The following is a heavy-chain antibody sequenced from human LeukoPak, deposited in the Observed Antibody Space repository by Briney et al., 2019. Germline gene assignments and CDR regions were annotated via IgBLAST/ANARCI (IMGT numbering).Heavy chain of an antibody. D-gene: IGHD3-22*01. V-gene: IGHV1-18*01. CDR3: ARAPYYYDSSGYFLFDY. CDR1: GYTFTSYG. CDR2: ISAYNGNT. Sequence: GASEKVSCKASGYTFTSYGISWVRQAPRQGLEWMGWISAYNGNTNYAQKPQGRVTMTTDTSTSTAYMELRSLRSDDTAVYYCARAPYYYDSSGYFLFDYWGQGTLVTVSS. J-gene: IGHJ4*02.